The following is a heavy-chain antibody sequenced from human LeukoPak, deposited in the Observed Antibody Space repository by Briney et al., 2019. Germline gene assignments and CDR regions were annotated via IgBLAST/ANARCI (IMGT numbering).Heavy chain of an antibody. CDR1: GYTFTSYY. Sequence: ASVKVSCKASGYTFTSYYVHWVRQAPGQGLEWMGIINPSGGSTSYAQKFQGRVTMTEDTSTDTAYMELSSLRSEDTAVYYCATETTVTTFYYYGMDVWGQGTTVTVSS. V-gene: IGHV1-46*01. CDR3: ATETTVTTFYYYGMDV. D-gene: IGHD4-17*01. CDR2: INPSGGST. J-gene: IGHJ6*02.